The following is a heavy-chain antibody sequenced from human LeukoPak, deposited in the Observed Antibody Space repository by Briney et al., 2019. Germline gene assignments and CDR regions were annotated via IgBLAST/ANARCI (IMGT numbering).Heavy chain of an antibody. D-gene: IGHD4-17*01. CDR3: ARVNVYGDSDY. CDR2: IYYSGST. CDR1: GGSISSYY. V-gene: IGHV4-59*08. J-gene: IGHJ4*02. Sequence: SSETLSLTCTVSGGSISSYYWSWIRQPPGKGLEWIGYIYYSGSTNYNPSLKSRVTISVDTSKNQFSLNLSSVTAADTAVYYCARVNVYGDSDYWGQGTLVTVSS.